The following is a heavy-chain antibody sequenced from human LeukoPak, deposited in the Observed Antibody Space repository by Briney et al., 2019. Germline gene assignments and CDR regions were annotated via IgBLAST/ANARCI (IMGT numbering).Heavy chain of an antibody. J-gene: IGHJ4*02. CDR1: GFTLSSYW. V-gene: IGHV3-7*03. D-gene: IGHD6-13*01. Sequence: GGSLRLSCAASGFTLSSYWMSWVRDAPGKGLEWVADIKQDGSGKYYVDSVKGRFTISRDNAKNSLYLQMNSLRAEDTAVYYCARELGIAAAGTTGFDYWGQGTLVTVSS. CDR3: ARELGIAAAGTTGFDY. CDR2: IKQDGSGK.